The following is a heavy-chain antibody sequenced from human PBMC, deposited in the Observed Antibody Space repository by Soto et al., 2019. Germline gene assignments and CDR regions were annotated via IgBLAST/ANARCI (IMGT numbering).Heavy chain of an antibody. J-gene: IGHJ4*02. CDR3: ATVPPRIVVVFAEVHT. CDR2: IYHTGIT. CDR1: GTSISSTFW. D-gene: IGHD2-21*01. Sequence: QAQLKQSGPGLVRPSGTLSLTCTVSGTSISSTFWWAWVRQSPGKGLEWSGEIYHTGITKYNPSLRRRACTSVDKANNQFSLELRFLTAADTAVYYCATVPPRIVVVFAEVHTWGQGALVTVSS. V-gene: IGHV4-4*02.